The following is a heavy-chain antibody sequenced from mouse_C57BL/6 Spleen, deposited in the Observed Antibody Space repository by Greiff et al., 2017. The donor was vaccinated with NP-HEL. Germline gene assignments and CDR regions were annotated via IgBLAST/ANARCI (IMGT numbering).Heavy chain of an antibody. D-gene: IGHD2-2*01. Sequence: VQLQQSGAELARPGASVKLSCKASGYTFTSYGISWVKQRTGQGLEWIGEIYPRSGNTYYNEKFKGKATLTADTSSSTAYMELRSLTSEDSAVYFCARGGGDDWVWFAYWGQGTLVTVSA. CDR2: IYPRSGNT. V-gene: IGHV1-81*01. CDR1: GYTFTSYG. CDR3: ARGGGDDWVWFAY. J-gene: IGHJ3*01.